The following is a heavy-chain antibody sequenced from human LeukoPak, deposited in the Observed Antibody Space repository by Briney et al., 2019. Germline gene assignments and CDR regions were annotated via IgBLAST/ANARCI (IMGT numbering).Heavy chain of an antibody. D-gene: IGHD1-26*01. CDR2: IYTSGST. V-gene: IGHV4-4*07. J-gene: IGHJ5*02. CDR1: GGSFSGYY. CDR3: ARDLVGATEYWFDP. Sequence: SETLSLTCAVYGGSFSGYYWSWIRQPAGKGLEWIGRIYTSGSTNYNPSLKSRVTMSVDTSKNQFSLKLSSVTAADTAVYYCARDLVGATEYWFDPWGQGTLVTVSS.